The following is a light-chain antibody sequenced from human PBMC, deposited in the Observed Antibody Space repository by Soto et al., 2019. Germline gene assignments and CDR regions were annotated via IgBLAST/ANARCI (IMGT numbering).Light chain of an antibody. Sequence: QSVLNQPRSVYGSPGQSVTLSCTGTSSDIGNYNLVSWYQQHPGKAPKLLIYEVSKRPSGVSYRFSGSKSGNTASLTISGLQAEDEADYYCISYTGSSTSYVLGSGTKVT. CDR1: SSDIGNYNL. J-gene: IGLJ1*01. V-gene: IGLV2-14*02. CDR2: EVS. CDR3: ISYTGSSTSYV.